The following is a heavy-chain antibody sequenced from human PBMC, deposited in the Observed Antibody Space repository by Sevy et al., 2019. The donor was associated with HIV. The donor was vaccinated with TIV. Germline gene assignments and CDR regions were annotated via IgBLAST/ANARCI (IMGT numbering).Heavy chain of an antibody. CDR3: ASVFHCSGGSCYDDY. Sequence: GGSLRLSCAASGFTFSSYSMNWVRQAPGKGLEWVSSISSSSSYIYYADSVKGRFTISRDNAKNSLYLQMNSLRAEETAGYYCASVFHCSGGSCYDDYWGQGTLVTVSS. D-gene: IGHD2-15*01. CDR2: ISSSSSYI. J-gene: IGHJ4*02. V-gene: IGHV3-21*01. CDR1: GFTFSSYS.